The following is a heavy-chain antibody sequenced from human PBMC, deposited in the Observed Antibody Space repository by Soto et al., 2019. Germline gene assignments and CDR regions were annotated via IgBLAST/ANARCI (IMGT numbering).Heavy chain of an antibody. CDR3: AREQSGFDS. V-gene: IGHV4-31*03. CDR2: IYYTGNS. Sequence: QVQLQESGPELVKSSQTLSLTCTVSNGSISTNGHYWTWIRQRPGKGLEWIAYIYYTGNSYYNPSLKSRLTISIDTSKNQFSLTLRSVTAADTAVYYCAREQSGFDSWGQGTLVTVSS. D-gene: IGHD3-10*01. CDR1: NGSISTNGHY. J-gene: IGHJ4*02.